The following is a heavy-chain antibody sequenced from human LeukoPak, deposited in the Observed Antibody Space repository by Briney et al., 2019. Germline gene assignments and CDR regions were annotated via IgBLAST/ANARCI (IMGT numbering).Heavy chain of an antibody. CDR2: ISSSGSII. V-gene: IGHV3-48*03. Sequence: GGSLRLSCAASRFTFSSYEMNWVRQAPGKGLEWLSHISSSGSIIYYADSVKGRFTVSRDNAKNSLYLQMNSLRAEDTAVYYCARDRVSSGWYASDIWGQGTMVTVSS. D-gene: IGHD6-19*01. CDR3: ARDRVSSGWYASDI. CDR1: RFTFSSYE. J-gene: IGHJ3*02.